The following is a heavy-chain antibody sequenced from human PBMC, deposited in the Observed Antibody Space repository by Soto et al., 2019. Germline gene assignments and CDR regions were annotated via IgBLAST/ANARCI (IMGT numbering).Heavy chain of an antibody. Sequence: EVQLVESGGGLVQPGGSLRLSCAASGFTFSDHYMDWVRQAPGKGLEWVGRITNKAYSYTTEYAASVKGRFTISRDDSKNSLYLQMNSLKTEDTAVYYCAKMTTVTDRAFDIWGQGTMVTVSS. V-gene: IGHV3-72*01. CDR1: GFTFSDHY. D-gene: IGHD4-17*01. J-gene: IGHJ3*02. CDR2: ITNKAYSYTT. CDR3: AKMTTVTDRAFDI.